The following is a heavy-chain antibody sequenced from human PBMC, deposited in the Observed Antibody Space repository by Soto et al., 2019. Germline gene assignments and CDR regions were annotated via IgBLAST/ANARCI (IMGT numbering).Heavy chain of an antibody. V-gene: IGHV3-48*01. CDR2: ISSSSSTI. D-gene: IGHD6-13*01. CDR3: AIFIAAAGRSIDY. J-gene: IGHJ4*02. CDR1: GFTFSSYS. Sequence: EVQLMESGGGLVQPGGSLRLSCAASGFTFSSYSMNWVRQAPGKGLEWVSYISSSSSTIYYADSVKGRFTISRDNAKNSLYLQMNSLRAEDTAVYYCAIFIAAAGRSIDYWGQGTLVTVSS.